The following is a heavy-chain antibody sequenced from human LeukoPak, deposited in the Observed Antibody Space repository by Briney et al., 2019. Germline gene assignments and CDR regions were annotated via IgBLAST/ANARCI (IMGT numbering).Heavy chain of an antibody. CDR3: AKDSWGVPFDY. J-gene: IGHJ4*02. CDR1: GFTVSSNY. CDR2: IYSGGST. V-gene: IGHV3-53*01. D-gene: IGHD3-16*01. Sequence: GGSLRLSCAASGFTVSSNYMSWVRQAPGKGLEWVSVIYSGGSTYYADSVKGRFTISRDNSKNTLYLQMNSLRAEDTAVYYCAKDSWGVPFDYWGQGTLVTVSS.